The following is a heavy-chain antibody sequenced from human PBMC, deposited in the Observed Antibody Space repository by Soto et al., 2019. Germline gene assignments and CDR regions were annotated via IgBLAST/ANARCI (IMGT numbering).Heavy chain of an antibody. Sequence: QVQLVESGGGVVQPGRSLRLSCAASGFTFSSYAMHWVRQAPGKGLEWVEVISYDGSNKYYADSVKGRFTISRDNSKNTLYLQMNSLRAEDTAVYYCARAYEGDYFDYWGQGTLVTVSS. D-gene: IGHD3-16*01. CDR2: ISYDGSNK. V-gene: IGHV3-30-3*01. J-gene: IGHJ4*02. CDR1: GFTFSSYA. CDR3: ARAYEGDYFDY.